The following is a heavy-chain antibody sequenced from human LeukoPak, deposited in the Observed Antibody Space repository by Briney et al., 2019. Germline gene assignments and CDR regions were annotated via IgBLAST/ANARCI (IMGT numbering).Heavy chain of an antibody. Sequence: GGSLRLSCAASGFTFSSYGMHWVRQAPGKGLEWVAVIWYDGSNKYYEDSVKGRFTISRDNSKNTLYLQMNSLRAEDTAVYYCARDQGYCSSTSCYPRLGDAFDIWGQGTMVTVSS. CDR2: IWYDGSNK. CDR3: ARDQGYCSSTSCYPRLGDAFDI. V-gene: IGHV3-33*01. CDR1: GFTFSSYG. D-gene: IGHD2-2*01. J-gene: IGHJ3*02.